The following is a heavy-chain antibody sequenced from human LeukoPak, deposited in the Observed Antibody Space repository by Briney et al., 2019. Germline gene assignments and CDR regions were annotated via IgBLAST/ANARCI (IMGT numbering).Heavy chain of an antibody. Sequence: SETLSLTCTVSGGSISSSSYYWGWIRQPPGKGLEWIGSIYYSGSTYYNPSLKSRVTISVDTSKNQFSLKLSSVTAADTAVYYCARGVRDAFDIWGQGTMVTVSS. CDR2: IYYSGST. CDR3: ARGVRDAFDI. V-gene: IGHV4-39*07. D-gene: IGHD2-21*01. CDR1: GGSISSSSYY. J-gene: IGHJ3*02.